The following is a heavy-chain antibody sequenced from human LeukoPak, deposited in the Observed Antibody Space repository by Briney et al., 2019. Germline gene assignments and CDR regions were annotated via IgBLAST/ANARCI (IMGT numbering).Heavy chain of an antibody. D-gene: IGHD3-3*01. V-gene: IGHV4-34*01. CDR2: INHSGST. CDR1: GGSFSGYY. CDR3: ARGKDFWSGYNY. Sequence: SETLSLTCAVYGGSFSGYYWSWIRQPPGKGLEWIGEINHSGSTNYNPSLKSRVTISVDTSKNQFSLKLISVTAADTAVYYCARGKDFWSGYNYWGQGTLVTVSS. J-gene: IGHJ4*02.